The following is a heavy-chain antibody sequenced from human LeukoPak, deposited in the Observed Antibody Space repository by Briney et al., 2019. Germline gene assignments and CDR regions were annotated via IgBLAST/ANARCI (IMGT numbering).Heavy chain of an antibody. CDR1: GGSFSGYY. CDR2: INHSGST. D-gene: IGHD6-6*01. Sequence: SETLSLTCAVYGGSFSGYYWSWIRQPPGKGLEWIGEINHSGSTNYNPSLKSRVTISVDTSKNQFSLKLSSVTAADTAVYYCARFRRDSSSSLYYYYYVDVWGKGTTVTVSS. J-gene: IGHJ6*03. CDR3: ARFRRDSSSSLYYYYYVDV. V-gene: IGHV4-34*01.